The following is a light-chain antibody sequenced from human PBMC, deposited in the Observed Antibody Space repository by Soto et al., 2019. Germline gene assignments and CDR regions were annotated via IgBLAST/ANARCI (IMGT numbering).Light chain of an antibody. CDR2: GAS. CDR1: QSGSSSY. J-gene: IGKJ4*01. V-gene: IGKV3-20*01. Sequence: EIVLTQSPGTLSLSPGERATLSCRASQSGSSSYFAWYQQKPGQAPRLLIYGASSRATGIPDRFSGSGSGTDFTLTISRLEPEDFAVYYCQQDGSSPPNTFGGGTKVEIK. CDR3: QQDGSSPPNT.